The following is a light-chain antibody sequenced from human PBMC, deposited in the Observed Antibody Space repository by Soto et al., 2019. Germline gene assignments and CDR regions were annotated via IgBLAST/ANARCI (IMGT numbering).Light chain of an antibody. Sequence: ARQMTQSPSSLSASVGDRVTITCRASQDIRNKLGWFQQKPGKAPELLIYAASNLQSGVPSRFSCSGSGTDFTLTISSLQPEDFATYYCLQDHNYAWTFGQGTKVEIK. CDR3: LQDHNYAWT. CDR2: AAS. V-gene: IGKV1-6*01. J-gene: IGKJ1*01. CDR1: QDIRNK.